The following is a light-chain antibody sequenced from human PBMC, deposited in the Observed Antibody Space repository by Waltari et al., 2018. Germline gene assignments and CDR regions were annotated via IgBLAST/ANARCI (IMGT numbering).Light chain of an antibody. CDR3: QQYYSIPPT. V-gene: IGKV4-1*01. Sequence: DIVMTQSPDSLAVSLGERATINCKSSQSVLYSSNNKNYLAWYQQKPGQPPKLLIYWASTRESGVPDRFSGSGSATDFTLTISSLQAEDVAVYYCQQYYSIPPTFGQGTKVKIK. CDR1: QSVLYSSNNKNY. CDR2: WAS. J-gene: IGKJ1*01.